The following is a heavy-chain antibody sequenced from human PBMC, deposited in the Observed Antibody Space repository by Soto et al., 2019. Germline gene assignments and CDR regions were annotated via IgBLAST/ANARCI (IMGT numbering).Heavy chain of an antibody. CDR3: ARGVVRGVKAPLFAP. CDR2: ISAYNGNT. D-gene: IGHD3-10*01. V-gene: IGHV1-18*01. Sequence: ASVKVSCKASGYTFTSYGISWVRQAPGQGLEWMGWISAYNGNTNYAQKLQGRVTMTTDTSTSTAYMELRSLRSDDTAVYYCARGVVRGVKAPLFAPWGQGTLVTVSS. J-gene: IGHJ5*02. CDR1: GYTFTSYG.